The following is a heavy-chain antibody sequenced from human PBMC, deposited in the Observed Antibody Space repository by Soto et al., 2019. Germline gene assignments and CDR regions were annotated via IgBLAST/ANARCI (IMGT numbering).Heavy chain of an antibody. CDR1: GYTFISHG. J-gene: IGHJ5*02. D-gene: IGHD2-2*01. CDR3: ARDCLSITCQGWQSWFDL. CDR2: ISAYNGNT. Sequence: QVQLVQSGAEVKKPGASVKVSCKASGYTFISHGISWVRQAPAQGLEWLGWISAYNGNTNYAQNLQDRVSMTTDTATCITYMELRSQTSDDTAVYYCARDCLSITCQGWQSWFDLWGQGTMVSVSS. V-gene: IGHV1-18*01.